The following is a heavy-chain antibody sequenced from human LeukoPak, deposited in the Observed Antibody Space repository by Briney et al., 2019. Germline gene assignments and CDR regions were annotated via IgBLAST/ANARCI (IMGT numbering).Heavy chain of an antibody. CDR2: VYYSGNT. V-gene: IGHV4-59*01. D-gene: IGHD6-19*01. Sequence: PSETLSLTCTVSGGSISNYYWSWIRQPPGKGLEWIGYVYYSGNTDYNPSLKSRVTISVDTSKNQFSLKLSSVTAADTAVYYCARSPQQWLVQFDYWGQGTLVTVSS. J-gene: IGHJ4*02. CDR1: GGSISNYY. CDR3: ARSPQQWLVQFDY.